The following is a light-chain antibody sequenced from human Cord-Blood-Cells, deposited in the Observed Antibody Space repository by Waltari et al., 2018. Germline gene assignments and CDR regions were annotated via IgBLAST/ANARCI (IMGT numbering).Light chain of an antibody. CDR3: QSADSSGTYVV. V-gene: IGLV3-25*03. CDR2: KDS. CDR1: ALPKQY. J-gene: IGLJ2*01. Sequence: SYELTQPPSVSVSPGQTARITCSGDALPKQYAYWYQQKPGQAPVLLVYKDSERPSGIPCRFSGSGSGTTVTLTISGVQAEDEADYYCQSADSSGTYVVFGGGTKLTVL.